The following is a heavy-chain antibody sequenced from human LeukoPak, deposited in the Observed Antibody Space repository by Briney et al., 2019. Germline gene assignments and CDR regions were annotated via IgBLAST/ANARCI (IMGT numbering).Heavy chain of an antibody. Sequence: GGSLRLSCAASGFTFSDYYMSWIRQAPGKGLEWVSYISSSGSTIYYADSLKGRFTISRDNAKNSLYLQMSSLRAEDTAVYYCARGYYNFWSGYRAEYYFDYWGQGTLVTVSS. CDR3: ARGYYNFWSGYRAEYYFDY. CDR2: ISSSGSTI. J-gene: IGHJ4*02. CDR1: GFTFSDYY. D-gene: IGHD3-3*01. V-gene: IGHV3-11*04.